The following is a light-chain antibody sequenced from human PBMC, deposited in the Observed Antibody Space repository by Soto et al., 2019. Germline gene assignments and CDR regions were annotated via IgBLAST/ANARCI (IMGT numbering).Light chain of an antibody. Sequence: MVWTQSPGRRYLSPGERATLSCMASQSVSSSYLAWYQQKPGQAPRLLIYGASSRATGIPDRFSGSGSGTDFTLTISRLEPEDFAVYYCQQYGSSPLTFGGRAKVDI. J-gene: IGKJ4*01. CDR3: QQYGSSPLT. CDR2: GAS. CDR1: QSVSSSY. V-gene: IGKV3-20*01.